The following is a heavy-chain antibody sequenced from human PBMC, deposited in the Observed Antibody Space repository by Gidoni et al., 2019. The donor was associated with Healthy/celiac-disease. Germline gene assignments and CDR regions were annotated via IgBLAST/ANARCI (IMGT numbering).Heavy chain of an antibody. Sequence: QVQLVESGGGVVQPGRSLRLSCAASGFTFSSDGMHWVRQAPGKGLEWVAVIWYDGSNKYYADSVKGRFTISRDNSKNTLYLQMNSLRAEDTAVYYCARSGSHGYYFDYWGQGTLVTVSS. CDR1: GFTFSSDG. V-gene: IGHV3-33*01. CDR2: IWYDGSNK. J-gene: IGHJ4*02. D-gene: IGHD1-26*01. CDR3: ARSGSHGYYFDY.